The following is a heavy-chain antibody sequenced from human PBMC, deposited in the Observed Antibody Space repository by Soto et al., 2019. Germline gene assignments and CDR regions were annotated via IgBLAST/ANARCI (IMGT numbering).Heavy chain of an antibody. V-gene: IGHV4-61*01. D-gene: IGHD3-10*01. J-gene: IGHJ5*02. Sequence: SETLSLTCTVSGGSISSGSYYWSWIRQPPGKGLEWIGYIYYSGSTNYNPSLKSRVTISVDTSKNQFSLKLSSVTAADTAVYYCARDQYSYYGSGTSKWFDPWGQGTLVTVSS. CDR3: ARDQYSYYGSGTSKWFDP. CDR1: GGSISSGSYY. CDR2: IYYSGST.